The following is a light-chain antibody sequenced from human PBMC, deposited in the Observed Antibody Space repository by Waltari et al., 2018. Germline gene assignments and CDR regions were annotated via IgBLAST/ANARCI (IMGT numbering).Light chain of an antibody. CDR2: DGY. CDR3: QQANSFPIT. CDR1: QGISSW. J-gene: IGKJ5*01. V-gene: IGKV1-12*01. Sequence: DIQMTQSPSSVSASVGDGVTITGRASQGISSWLAWYQQKPGKAPNLLIYDGYNLQTGVPSRFSGSGSGTVFTLTISSLQPEDSATYYCQQANSFPITFGQGTRLEIK.